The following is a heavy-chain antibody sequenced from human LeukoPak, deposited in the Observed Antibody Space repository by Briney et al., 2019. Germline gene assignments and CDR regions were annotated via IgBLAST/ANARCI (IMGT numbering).Heavy chain of an antibody. Sequence: GRSLRLSCAASGFTFSSYTMSWVRQAPGKGLEWVSAISGSGGSTFYADSVKGRFTISRDNSKNTLYLQMNSLRAEDTAVYYCAKHRAPGAFDIWGQGTMVTVSS. J-gene: IGHJ3*02. D-gene: IGHD1-14*01. V-gene: IGHV3-23*01. CDR1: GFTFSSYT. CDR3: AKHRAPGAFDI. CDR2: ISGSGGST.